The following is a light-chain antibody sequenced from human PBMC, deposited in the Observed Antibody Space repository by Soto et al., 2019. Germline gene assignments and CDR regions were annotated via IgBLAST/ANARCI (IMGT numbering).Light chain of an antibody. J-gene: IGLJ1*01. CDR1: SSNIGNNY. V-gene: IGLV1-51*01. Sequence: QSVLTEPPSVSASPGQKVTISCSGISSNIGNNYVSWYQQLPGTSPKLLIYDNNKRPSGIPDRFSGSKSGTSATLGITGLQTGDEADYYCGTWDSSLSAHYVFGTGTKVTVL. CDR2: DNN. CDR3: GTWDSSLSAHYV.